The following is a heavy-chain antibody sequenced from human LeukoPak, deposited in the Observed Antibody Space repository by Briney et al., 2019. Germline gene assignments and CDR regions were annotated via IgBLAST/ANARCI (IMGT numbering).Heavy chain of an antibody. CDR2: IYYSGST. Sequence: PSETLSLTCTVSGGSISSYYWSWIRQPPGKGLEWIGYIYYSGSTNYNPSLKSRVTISVDTSKNQFSLKLSSVTAADTAVYYCARVAVLSYYYGSGSYSGDWFDPWGQGTLVTVSS. D-gene: IGHD3-10*01. CDR3: ARVAVLSYYYGSGSYSGDWFDP. CDR1: GGSISSYY. V-gene: IGHV4-59*01. J-gene: IGHJ5*02.